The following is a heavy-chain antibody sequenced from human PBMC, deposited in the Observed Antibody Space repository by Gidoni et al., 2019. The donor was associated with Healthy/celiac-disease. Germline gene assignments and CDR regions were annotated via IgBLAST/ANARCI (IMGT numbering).Heavy chain of an antibody. D-gene: IGHD2-21*02. CDR2: IKSKTDGGTT. CDR1: GFTFSNAW. Sequence: EVQLVESGAGLVKPGGSLRLSCAASGFTFSNAWMNWVRQAPGKGLEWVGRIKSKTDGGTTDYAAPVKGRFTISRDDSKNTLYLQMNSLKTEDTAVYYCTTDWSPARLRRDYWGQGTLVTVSS. V-gene: IGHV3-15*07. CDR3: TTDWSPARLRRDY. J-gene: IGHJ4*02.